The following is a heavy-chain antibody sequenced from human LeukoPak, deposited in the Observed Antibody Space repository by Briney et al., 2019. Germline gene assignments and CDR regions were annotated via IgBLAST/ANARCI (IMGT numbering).Heavy chain of an antibody. CDR3: ARMMTTVVTPNFYYYYGMDV. CDR1: GGSISSGGYS. Sequence: SQTLSLTCAVSGGSISSGGYSWSWIRQPPGKGLEWIGYIYHSGSTYYNPPLKSRVTISVDRSKNQFSLKLSSVTAADTAVYYCARMMTTVVTPNFYYYYGMDVWGQGTTVTVS. D-gene: IGHD4-23*01. J-gene: IGHJ6*02. CDR2: IYHSGST. V-gene: IGHV4-30-2*01.